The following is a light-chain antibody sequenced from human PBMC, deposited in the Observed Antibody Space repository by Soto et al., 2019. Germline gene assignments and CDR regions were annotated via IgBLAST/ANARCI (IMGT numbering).Light chain of an antibody. Sequence: EIVLTQSPGTLSLSPGEGATLSCRASQSVSSSYIAWYQQRPGQTPSLLIYGASTSATGIPDRFSGSGSGTHFTLTISSLQSEDFAVYYCQQYNNWPITFGQGTRLEIK. CDR2: GAS. V-gene: IGKV3-20*01. CDR3: QQYNNWPIT. CDR1: QSVSSSY. J-gene: IGKJ5*01.